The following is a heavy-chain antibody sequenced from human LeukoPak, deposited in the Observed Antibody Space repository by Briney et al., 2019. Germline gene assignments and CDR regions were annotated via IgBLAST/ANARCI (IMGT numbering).Heavy chain of an antibody. CDR2: VYYSGTT. D-gene: IGHD5-24*01. V-gene: IGHV4-59*01. Sequence: SETLSLTCTVSGGFISTYYWSWIRQPPGKGLEWIGYVYYSGTTNYNPSLKSRVTISLDTSKNQFSLMLSSVTAADTAVYFCARGERRDGYTFAYWGQGTLVTVSS. J-gene: IGHJ4*02. CDR3: ARGERRDGYTFAY. CDR1: GGFISTYY.